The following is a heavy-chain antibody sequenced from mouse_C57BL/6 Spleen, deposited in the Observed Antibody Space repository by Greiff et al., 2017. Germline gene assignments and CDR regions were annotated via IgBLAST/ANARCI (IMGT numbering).Heavy chain of an antibody. J-gene: IGHJ4*01. CDR3: ARPTTVVATEAMDY. CDR2: IDPSDSYT. D-gene: IGHD1-1*01. V-gene: IGHV1-50*01. Sequence: QVQLQQPGAELVKPGASVKPSCKASGYTFTSYWMQWVKQRPGQGLEWIGEIDPSDSYTNYNQKFKGKATLTVDTSSSTAYMQLSSLTSEDSAVYYCARPTTVVATEAMDYWGQGTSVTVSS. CDR1: GYTFTSYW.